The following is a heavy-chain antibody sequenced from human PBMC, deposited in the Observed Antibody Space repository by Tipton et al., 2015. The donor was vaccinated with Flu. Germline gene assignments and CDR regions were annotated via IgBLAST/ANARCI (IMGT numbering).Heavy chain of an antibody. J-gene: IGHJ4*02. CDR2: ISRTSSFI. D-gene: IGHD6-19*01. Sequence: SLRLSCSTSGFIFSNFPVSWVRQAPGKGLEWVSSISRTSSFIHYADSVKGRFTISRDNAKNSLFLQMNSLRVEDTAIYYCAREMSQYSSAFDYWGQGTLVTVSS. CDR1: GFIFSNFP. CDR3: AREMSQYSSAFDY. V-gene: IGHV3-21*01.